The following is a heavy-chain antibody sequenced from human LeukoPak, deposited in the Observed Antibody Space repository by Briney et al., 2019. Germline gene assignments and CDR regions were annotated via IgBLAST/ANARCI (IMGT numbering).Heavy chain of an antibody. CDR3: AREMAPITSWWFDP. J-gene: IGHJ5*02. D-gene: IGHD5-24*01. Sequence: SETLSLTCTVSGGSISSSSYYWGWIRQPPGKGLEWIGSIYYSGSTYYNPSLKSRVTISVDTSKNQFSLKLSSVTAADTAVYYCAREMAPITSWWFDPWGQGTLVTVSS. CDR1: GGSISSSSYY. CDR2: IYYSGST. V-gene: IGHV4-39*07.